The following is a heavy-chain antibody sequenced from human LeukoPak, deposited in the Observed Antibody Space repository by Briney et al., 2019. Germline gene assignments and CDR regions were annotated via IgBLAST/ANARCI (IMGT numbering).Heavy chain of an antibody. CDR1: GGSFSRYA. V-gene: IGHV1-69*13. D-gene: IGHD3-10*01. J-gene: IGHJ5*02. Sequence: ASVKVSCKASGGSFSRYAISWVRQAPGQGPEWMGGIIPIFGTANYAQKFQGRVTITADESTSTAYMELSSLRSEGTAVYYCATLRGWFDPWGQGTLVTVSS. CDR2: IIPIFGTA. CDR3: ATLRGWFDP.